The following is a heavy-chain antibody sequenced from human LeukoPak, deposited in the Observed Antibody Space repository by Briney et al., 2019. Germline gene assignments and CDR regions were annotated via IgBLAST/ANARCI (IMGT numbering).Heavy chain of an antibody. CDR2: INHSGST. CDR1: GGSFSGHY. Sequence: SETLSLTCAVYGGSFSGHYWSWIRQPPGKGLEWIGEINHSGSTNYNPSLKSRVKSRVTKSLDTSKNQFSLKLSSVTAADTAVCYCARGGSDYGDYVGAFDIWGQGTMVPVSS. CDR3: ARGGSDYGDYVGAFDI. V-gene: IGHV4-34*01. D-gene: IGHD4-17*01. J-gene: IGHJ3*02.